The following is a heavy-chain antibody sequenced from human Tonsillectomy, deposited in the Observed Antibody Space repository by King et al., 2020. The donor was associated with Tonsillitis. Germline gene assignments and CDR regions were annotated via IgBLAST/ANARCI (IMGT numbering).Heavy chain of an antibody. CDR3: ARDLGRGWSDFDY. CDR2: ISSSSSYI. J-gene: IGHJ4*02. Sequence: VQLVESGGGLVKRGGSLRLSCAASGFTFSSYSMNWVRQAPGKGLEWVSSISSSSSYIYYADSVKGRFTISRDNSKNSLYLQMNSLRAEDTAVYYCARDLGRGWSDFDYWGQGTLVTVSS. V-gene: IGHV3-21*01. D-gene: IGHD6-19*01. CDR1: GFTFSSYS.